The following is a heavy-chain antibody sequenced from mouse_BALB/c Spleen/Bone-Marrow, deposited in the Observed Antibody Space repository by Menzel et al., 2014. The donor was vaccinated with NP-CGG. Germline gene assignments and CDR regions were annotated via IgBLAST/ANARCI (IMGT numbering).Heavy chain of an antibody. CDR1: GFSLTSYG. Sequence: QVQLKESGPGLVAPSQSLSITCTVSGFSLTSYGVHWVRQPPGKGLEWLGVIWAGGSTSYNSALMSRLSINQDNSKSQVFLKLNSLQTDDTATYYCAREGRGYYGSSGAAMDYWGQGYSVTVSS. V-gene: IGHV2-9*02. CDR2: IWAGGST. D-gene: IGHD1-1*01. CDR3: AREGRGYYGSSGAAMDY. J-gene: IGHJ4*01.